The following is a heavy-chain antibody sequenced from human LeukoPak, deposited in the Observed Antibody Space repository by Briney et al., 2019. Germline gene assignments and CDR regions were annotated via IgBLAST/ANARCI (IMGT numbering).Heavy chain of an antibody. J-gene: IGHJ3*02. CDR2: IKQDGSEK. Sequence: PGESLRLSCAASGFTFSSYWMSWVRQAPGKGLEWVANIKQDGSEKHYVDSVKGRFTISRDNAKNSLYLQMNSLRAEDTAVYYCAREGYGPYDAFDIWGQGTMVTVSS. V-gene: IGHV3-7*05. CDR3: AREGYGPYDAFDI. D-gene: IGHD5-12*01. CDR1: GFTFSSYW.